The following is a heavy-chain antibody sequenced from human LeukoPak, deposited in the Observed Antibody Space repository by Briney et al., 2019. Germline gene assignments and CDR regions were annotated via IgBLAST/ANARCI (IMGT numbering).Heavy chain of an antibody. CDR1: GGSISSYC. CDR2: IYYSGST. V-gene: IGHV4-59*01. D-gene: IGHD3-16*01. CDR3: AGSGGFTSPQNY. J-gene: IGHJ4*02. Sequence: PSETLSLTCSVSGGSISSYCWSWIRQPPGKGLEWIGYIYYSGSTNYNPSLKSRVTISVDTSKNQFSLKLNSVTAADTALYYCAGSGGFTSPQNYWGQGTLVTVSS.